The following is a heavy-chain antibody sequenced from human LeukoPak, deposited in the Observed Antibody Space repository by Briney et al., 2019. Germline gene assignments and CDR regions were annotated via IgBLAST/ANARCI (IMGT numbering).Heavy chain of an antibody. Sequence: SETLSLTCLVSGCSISSSSCYWGWLRQPPGKALEWIGSIYYSGSTYYNPSLKSRVTISVDTSKNQFSLKLSSVTAADTAVYYCARLGGSSRFWEWLLFDYWGQGTLVTVSS. V-gene: IGHV4-39*01. CDR2: IYYSGST. D-gene: IGHD3-3*01. CDR3: ARLGGSSRFWEWLLFDY. CDR1: GCSISSSSCY. J-gene: IGHJ4*02.